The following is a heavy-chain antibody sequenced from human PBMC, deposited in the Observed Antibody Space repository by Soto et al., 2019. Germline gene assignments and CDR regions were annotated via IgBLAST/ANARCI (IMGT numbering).Heavy chain of an antibody. CDR1: GDSISTFY. J-gene: IGHJ4*02. Sequence: SETLSLTCTVSGDSISTFYWGWRRQSPGKELEWIGYVYYTGSTNYNPSLKSRVTISVDRSKNQFSLKLTSANAADTAVYYCARGRTVRNYADDSSDYFYFFDYWGQGTQV. CDR3: ARGRTVRNYADDSSDYFYFFDY. CDR2: VYYTGST. V-gene: IGHV4-59*01. D-gene: IGHD3-22*01.